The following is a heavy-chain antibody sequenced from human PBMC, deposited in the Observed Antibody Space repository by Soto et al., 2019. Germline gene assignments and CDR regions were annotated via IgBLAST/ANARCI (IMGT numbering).Heavy chain of an antibody. D-gene: IGHD4-17*01. V-gene: IGHV1-46*01. CDR2: INPSGGST. CDR1: GYTFTSYY. J-gene: IGHJ6*02. Sequence: ASVKVSCKASGYTFTSYYMHWVRQAPGQGLEWMGIINPSGGSTSYAQKFQGRVTMTRDTSTSTVYMELSSLRSEDTAVYYCASRLGLRAYYYYGMDVWGQGTTVTVS. CDR3: ASRLGLRAYYYYGMDV.